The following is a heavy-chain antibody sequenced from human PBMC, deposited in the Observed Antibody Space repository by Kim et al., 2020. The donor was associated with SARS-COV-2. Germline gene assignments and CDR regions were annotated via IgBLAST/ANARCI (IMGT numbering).Heavy chain of an antibody. V-gene: IGHV3-43*01. D-gene: IGHD2-15*01. CDR1: GFTFDDYT. J-gene: IGHJ6*02. CDR3: AKDLARGGCSGGSCYYGMDV. Sequence: GGSLRLSCAASGFTFDDYTMHWVRQAPGKGLEWVSLISWDGGSTYYADSVKGRFTISRDNSKNSLYLQMNSLRTEDTALYYCAKDLARGGCSGGSCYYGMDVWGQGTTVTVSS. CDR2: ISWDGGST.